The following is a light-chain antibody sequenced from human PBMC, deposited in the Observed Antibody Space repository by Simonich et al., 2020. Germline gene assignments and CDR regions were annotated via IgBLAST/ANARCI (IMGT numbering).Light chain of an antibody. CDR3: CSYAGSYSWV. CDR1: SSDVGGYNY. CDR2: DVS. Sequence: QSALTQPASVSGSPGQSITISCTGTSSDVGGYNYVSWYQQNPGKAPKLKIYDVSKRPSGVPDRFSGSKSGNTASLTISGLQAEDEADYYCCSYAGSYSWVFGGGTKLTVL. V-gene: IGLV2-11*01. J-gene: IGLJ3*02.